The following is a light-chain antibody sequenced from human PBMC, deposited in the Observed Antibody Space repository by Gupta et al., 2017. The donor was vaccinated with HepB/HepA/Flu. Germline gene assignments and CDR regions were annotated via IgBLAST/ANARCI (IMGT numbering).Light chain of an antibody. CDR2: KDS. Sequence: SYELTQPPSVSVPPGQTARITCSGDSLPDQYSYWYQQKPGQAPVLLIYKDSERPSGIPERFSGSSSGTTVTLTISGVQAEDEGDYYCQSADNSGYVFGTGTKVTVL. V-gene: IGLV3-25*03. J-gene: IGLJ1*01. CDR1: SLPDQY. CDR3: QSADNSGYV.